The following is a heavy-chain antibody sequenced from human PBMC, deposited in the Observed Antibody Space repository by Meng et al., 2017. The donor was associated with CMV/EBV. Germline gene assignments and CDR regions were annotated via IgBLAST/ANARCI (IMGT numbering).Heavy chain of an antibody. V-gene: IGHV1-69*10. Sequence: SVKVSCKASGGTFSSYAISWVRQAPGQGLEWMGGIIPILGIANYAQKFQGRVTITADKSTSTAYMELSSLRSEDTAVYYCARVGLPCYYYGMDVWGQGTTVTVSS. CDR3: ARVGLPCYYYGMDV. J-gene: IGHJ6*02. CDR1: GGTFSSYA. CDR2: IIPILGIA. D-gene: IGHD2-15*01.